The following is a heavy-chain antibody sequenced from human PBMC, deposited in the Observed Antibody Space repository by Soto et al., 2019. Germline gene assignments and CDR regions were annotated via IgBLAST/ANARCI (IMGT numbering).Heavy chain of an antibody. Sequence: ASETLSLTCTVSGGSISSGGYYWSWIRQHPGKGLEWIGYIYYSGSTYYNPSLKSRVTISVDTSKNQFSLKLSSVTAADRAGYYCARDSKYYYDSSGMAGWFDPWGQGTLVTVSS. J-gene: IGHJ5*02. V-gene: IGHV4-31*03. CDR1: GGSISSGGYY. CDR2: IYYSGST. D-gene: IGHD3-22*01. CDR3: ARDSKYYYDSSGMAGWFDP.